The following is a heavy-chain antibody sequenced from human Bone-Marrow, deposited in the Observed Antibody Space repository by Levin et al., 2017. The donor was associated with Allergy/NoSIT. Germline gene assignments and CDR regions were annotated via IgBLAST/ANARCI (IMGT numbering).Heavy chain of an antibody. Sequence: PGGSLRLSCAAAGFSFRSYGMHWVRQAPGKGLEWVAVITSDGEYQYYADSVRGRFTVSRDNSKNTLSLHMDSLRLEDTAVYYCAKGHKRVCFDSWGQGALVTVSS. D-gene: IGHD2-8*01. CDR2: ITSDGEYQ. V-gene: IGHV3-30*18. J-gene: IGHJ4*02. CDR1: GFSFRSYG. CDR3: AKGHKRVCFDS.